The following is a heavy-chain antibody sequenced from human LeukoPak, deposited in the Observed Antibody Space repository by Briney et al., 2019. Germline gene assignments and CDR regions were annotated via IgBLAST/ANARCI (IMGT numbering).Heavy chain of an antibody. D-gene: IGHD2-21*02. CDR3: ARPTYCGSNCYFNFDY. CDR2: IKPNSGVT. Sequence: GASVKVSCKTSGYTLATYFMHWVRQAPGQGLEWMGYIKPNSGVTNYAQKFRGRFTMTWDTSISTAYIELSGLTSDDTAIYYCARPTYCGSNCYFNFDYWGQGTLVTVSS. J-gene: IGHJ4*02. CDR1: GYTLATYF. V-gene: IGHV1-2*02.